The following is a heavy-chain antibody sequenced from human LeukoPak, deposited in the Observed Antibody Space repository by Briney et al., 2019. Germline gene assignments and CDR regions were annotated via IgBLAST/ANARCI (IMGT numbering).Heavy chain of an antibody. Sequence: SQTLSLTCTVSGGSISSGGYYWSWIRQHPGKGLEWIGYIYYSGSTYYNPSLKSRVTISVDTSKNQFSLKLSSVTAADTAVYYCARTGFTFGGYYFDYWGQGTLVTVSS. CDR3: ARTGFTFGGYYFDY. D-gene: IGHD3-16*01. CDR1: GGSISSGGYY. V-gene: IGHV4-31*03. CDR2: IYYSGST. J-gene: IGHJ4*02.